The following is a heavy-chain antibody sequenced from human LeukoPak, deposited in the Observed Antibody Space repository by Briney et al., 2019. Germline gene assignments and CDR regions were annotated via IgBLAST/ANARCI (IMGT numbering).Heavy chain of an antibody. V-gene: IGHV3-13*04. CDR3: ARVRDNGWLYFFDY. D-gene: IGHD3-10*01. J-gene: IGHJ4*02. Sequence: GGSLRLSCAASGFTFRRYDMHWVRQATGKGLEWVSAIGTAGDTYYAGSVKGRFTISREDDKNSFYLQMNSLTAGDTAVYYCARVRDNGWLYFFDYWGQGTLVTVSS. CDR2: IGTAGDT. CDR1: GFTFRRYD.